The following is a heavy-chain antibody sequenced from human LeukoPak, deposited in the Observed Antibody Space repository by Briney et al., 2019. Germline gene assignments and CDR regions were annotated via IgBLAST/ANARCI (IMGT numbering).Heavy chain of an antibody. Sequence: KTGGSLRLSCTASGLTVSSNYMTWVRQAPGKGLEWVSLIYSGGDTYYADSVKGRFTISRDNSKNTLYLQMNSLRAEDTAVYYCARDRDDYYYYGMDVWGQGTTVTVSS. CDR1: GLTVSSNY. CDR2: IYSGGDT. V-gene: IGHV3-53*01. CDR3: ARDRDDYYYYGMDV. D-gene: IGHD3-10*01. J-gene: IGHJ6*02.